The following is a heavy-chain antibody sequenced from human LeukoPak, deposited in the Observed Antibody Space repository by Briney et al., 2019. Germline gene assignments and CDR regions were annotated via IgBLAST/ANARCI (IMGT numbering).Heavy chain of an antibody. CDR3: AKYYYDRILGPFDY. V-gene: IGHV5-51*01. D-gene: IGHD3-22*01. CDR1: GYSFREYW. CDR2: IYPDDSDI. J-gene: IGHJ4*02. Sequence: HGESLKISCKGSGYSFREYWIGWVRQLPGKGLEWMGIIYPDDSDIRYSPSFQGQVTISADKSINTAYLQWSSLNASDTAMYYCAKYYYDRILGPFDYWGQGTLVTVSS.